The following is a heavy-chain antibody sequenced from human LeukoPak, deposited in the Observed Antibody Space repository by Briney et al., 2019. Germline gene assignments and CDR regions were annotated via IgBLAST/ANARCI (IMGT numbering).Heavy chain of an antibody. Sequence: PRRSPRLSCAASGFTFHDYAMHWVRQAPGKGLEWVSGISWTSGTIGYAASVKGRFTISRDNAKISLYVQMNSLRAEDTALYYCAKGASSGWYLGWFDPWGQRTLVTVSS. CDR1: GFTFHDYA. V-gene: IGHV3-9*01. CDR2: ISWTSGTI. D-gene: IGHD6-19*01. CDR3: AKGASSGWYLGWFDP. J-gene: IGHJ5*02.